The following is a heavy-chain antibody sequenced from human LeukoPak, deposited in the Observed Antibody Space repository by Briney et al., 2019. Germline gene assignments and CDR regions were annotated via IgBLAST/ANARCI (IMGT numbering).Heavy chain of an antibody. CDR3: VSFYETY. Sequence: GGSLRLSCEASGFIFNNFWIHWVRQAPGKGLVWVSRINSDGSSTNYADSVKGRFTISRDNAKNTLYLQMNNLRAEDTAVYYCVSFYETYWGRGTLVTVSS. J-gene: IGHJ4*02. V-gene: IGHV3-74*01. CDR2: INSDGSST. D-gene: IGHD2-2*01. CDR1: GFIFNNFW.